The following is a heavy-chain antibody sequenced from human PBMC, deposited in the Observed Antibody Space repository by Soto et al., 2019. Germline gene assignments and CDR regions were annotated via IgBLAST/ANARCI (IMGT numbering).Heavy chain of an antibody. CDR1: GYTFTSHG. J-gene: IGHJ3*02. Sequence: ASVKVSCKASGYTFTSHGISWVRQAPGQGLEWMGWISAYNGNTNYAQKLQGRVTMTTDTSTSTAYMELRSLRSDDTAVYYCARDLTSDYYDSSGYGDAFDIWGQGTMVTVSS. CDR3: ARDLTSDYYDSSGYGDAFDI. V-gene: IGHV1-18*01. D-gene: IGHD3-22*01. CDR2: ISAYNGNT.